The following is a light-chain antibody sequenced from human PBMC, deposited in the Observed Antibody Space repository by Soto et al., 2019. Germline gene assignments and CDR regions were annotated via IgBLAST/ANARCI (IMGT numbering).Light chain of an antibody. CDR1: SSNIGAGYA. Sequence: QSVLTQPPSVSGAPGQRVTISCPGSSSNIGAGYAVPWYQQLPGTAPKLLIYANKNRPAGVPDRFSASKSGTSASLAITGLQAGDEADYYCQSYDTSPSAYVFGTGTKVTVL. J-gene: IGLJ1*01. CDR3: QSYDTSPSAYV. CDR2: ANK. V-gene: IGLV1-40*01.